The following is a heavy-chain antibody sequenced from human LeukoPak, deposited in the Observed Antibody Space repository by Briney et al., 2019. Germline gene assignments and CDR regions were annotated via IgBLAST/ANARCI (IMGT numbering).Heavy chain of an antibody. V-gene: IGHV4-59*08. D-gene: IGHD7-27*01. Sequence: PSETLSLTCSVSGGSLSNYFWTWIRQPPGKGLEWIGYIYSSGSTYYNPSLKSRVTISVDPSKHRFSLKLSTVTAADTAVYYCARRPTGDPKFDYWGQGTLVTVSS. CDR3: ARRPTGDPKFDY. CDR2: IYSSGST. J-gene: IGHJ4*02. CDR1: GGSLSNYF.